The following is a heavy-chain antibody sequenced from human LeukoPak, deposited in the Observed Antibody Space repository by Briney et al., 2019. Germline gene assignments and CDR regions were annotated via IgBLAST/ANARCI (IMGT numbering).Heavy chain of an antibody. CDR3: VKSLRVGTALDAFDI. J-gene: IGHJ3*02. Sequence: GGTLRLSCAASGFTFSSHGMNWVRQAPGKGLEWVSGISPNGVITYYADSVKGRFTIFRDNSKETVYLQMNSLRVEDAATYYCVKSLRVGTALDAFDIWGHGTMVTVSS. CDR1: GFTFSSHG. CDR2: ISPNGVIT. V-gene: IGHV3-23*01. D-gene: IGHD1-26*01.